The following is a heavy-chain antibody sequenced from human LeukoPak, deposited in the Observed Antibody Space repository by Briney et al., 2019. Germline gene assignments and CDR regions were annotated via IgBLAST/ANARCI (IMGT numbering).Heavy chain of an antibody. Sequence: GGSLRLSCAASGFTFSSYGMHWVRQAPGKGLEWVAFIRYDGSNKYYADSVKGRFTISRDNSKNTLYLQMNSLRADDTAVYYCARVARYFDWFDPWGQGTLVTVSS. V-gene: IGHV3-30*02. CDR3: ARVARYFDWFDP. CDR1: GFTFSSYG. J-gene: IGHJ5*02. D-gene: IGHD3-9*01. CDR2: IRYDGSNK.